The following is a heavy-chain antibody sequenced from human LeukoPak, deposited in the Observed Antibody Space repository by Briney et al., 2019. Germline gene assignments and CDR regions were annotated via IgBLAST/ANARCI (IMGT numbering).Heavy chain of an antibody. D-gene: IGHD3-22*01. V-gene: IGHV3-48*01. CDR2: ISSSSSTI. CDR3: ARGSTYYDSSGQVPFDY. CDR1: GFTFSTYS. J-gene: IGHJ4*02. Sequence: GGSLRLSCAASGFTFSTYSMNWVRQAPGKRLEWVSYISSSSSTIYYADSVKGRFTISRDNAKNSLYLQMNSLRAEDTAVYYCARGSTYYDSSGQVPFDYWGQGTLVTVSS.